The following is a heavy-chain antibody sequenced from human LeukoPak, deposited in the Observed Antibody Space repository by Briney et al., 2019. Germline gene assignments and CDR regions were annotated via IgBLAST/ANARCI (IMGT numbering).Heavy chain of an antibody. V-gene: IGHV1-2*02. Sequence: ASVKVSCKASGYSFTDYYIHWVRQAPGQGLEWMGWINPKNGGTNFAQKFQGRVTMTRDTSISTVYMELSRLRSDDTAVYYCARDQYCSGGSRYQQSNWFGPWGQGALVTVPS. CDR2: INPKNGGT. CDR3: ARDQYCSGGSRYQQSNWFGP. CDR1: GYSFTDYY. D-gene: IGHD2-15*01. J-gene: IGHJ5*02.